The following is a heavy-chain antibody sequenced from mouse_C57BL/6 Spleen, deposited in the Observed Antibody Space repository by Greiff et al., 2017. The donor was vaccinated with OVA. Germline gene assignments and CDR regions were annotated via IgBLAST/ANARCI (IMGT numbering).Heavy chain of an antibody. CDR2: IYPSDSET. V-gene: IGHV1-61*01. Sequence: VQLQQPGAELVRPGSSVKLSCKASGYTFTSYWMDWVKQRPGQGLEWIGNIYPSDSETHYNQKFKDKATLTVDKSSSTAYMQRSSLTSEDSAVYYCATTVQGYFDVWGTGTTVTVSS. CDR3: ATTVQGYFDV. J-gene: IGHJ1*03. D-gene: IGHD1-1*01. CDR1: GYTFTSYW.